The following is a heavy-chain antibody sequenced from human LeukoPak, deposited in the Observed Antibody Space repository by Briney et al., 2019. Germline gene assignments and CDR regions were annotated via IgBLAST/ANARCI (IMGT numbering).Heavy chain of an antibody. CDR1: GGSISSSSYY. CDR2: IYYSGST. D-gene: IGHD5-24*01. V-gene: IGHV4-39*01. CDR3: ARFLATLSGGFDY. Sequence: SETLSLTCTVSGGSISSSSYYWGWIRQPPGKGLEWIGSIYYSGSTYYNPSLKSRVTISVDTSKNQFSLKLSSVTAADTAVYYCARFLATLSGGFDYWGQGTLVTVSS. J-gene: IGHJ4*02.